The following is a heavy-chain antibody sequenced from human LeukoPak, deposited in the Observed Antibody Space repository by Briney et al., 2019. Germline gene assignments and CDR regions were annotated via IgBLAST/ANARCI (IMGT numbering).Heavy chain of an antibody. J-gene: IGHJ4*02. CDR3: ARGGSGSYVVFDY. D-gene: IGHD3-10*01. V-gene: IGHV4-34*01. Sequence: NPSETLSLTCAVYGGSFSGYYWSWIRQPPGKGLEWIGYIYHSGSTYYNPSLKSRVTISVDRSKNQFSLKLSSVTAADTAVYYCARGGSGSYVVFDYWGQGTLVTVSS. CDR1: GGSFSGYY. CDR2: IYHSGST.